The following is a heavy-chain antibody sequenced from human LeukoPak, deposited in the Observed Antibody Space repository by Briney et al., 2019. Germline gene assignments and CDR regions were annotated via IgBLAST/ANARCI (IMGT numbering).Heavy chain of an antibody. CDR2: INTNTGHP. J-gene: IGHJ3*02. CDR1: GYTFTSYA. D-gene: IGHD1-1*01. CDR3: ARVYWNDEAIAFDI. Sequence: GASVKVSCKASGYTFTSYAMNWVRQAPGQGLEWMGWINTNTGHPTHAQGFTGRFVFSLDTSVSTAYLQISSLKAEDTAVYYCARVYWNDEAIAFDIWGQGTMVTVSS. V-gene: IGHV7-4-1*02.